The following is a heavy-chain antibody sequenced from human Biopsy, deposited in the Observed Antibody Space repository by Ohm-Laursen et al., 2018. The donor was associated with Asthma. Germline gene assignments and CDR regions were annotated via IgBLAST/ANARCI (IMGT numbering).Heavy chain of an antibody. J-gene: IGHJ6*02. Sequence: GTLSLTCDVYPGSFSGFFWTWIRQAPGKGLEWISYIGSTRLYTNSADSVKGRFSISRDNAKNSLYLHMNSLRVEDTAVYYCARHLSPGYHHYAMDVWGQGTTVTVSS. CDR3: ARHLSPGYHHYAMDV. CDR1: PGSFSGFF. V-gene: IGHV3-11*06. CDR2: IGSTRLYT. D-gene: IGHD3-16*02.